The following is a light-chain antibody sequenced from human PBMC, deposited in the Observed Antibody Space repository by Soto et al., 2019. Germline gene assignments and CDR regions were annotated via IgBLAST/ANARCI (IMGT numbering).Light chain of an antibody. Sequence: EVVLTQSPGTLSLSPGERVTILCLASQSVSSTSLAWYQQKPGQTPRLIIYGASSRATGTPDRISGGGSGTHFTLTISRLEPEDFGVYYCQHYVTSSITFGQGTRLEIK. J-gene: IGKJ5*01. V-gene: IGKV3-20*01. CDR1: QSVSSTS. CDR3: QHYVTSSIT. CDR2: GAS.